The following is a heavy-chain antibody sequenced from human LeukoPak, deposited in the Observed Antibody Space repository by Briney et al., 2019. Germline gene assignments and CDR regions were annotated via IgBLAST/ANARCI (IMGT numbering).Heavy chain of an antibody. CDR1: GDTFSSYA. Sequence: GASVKISCKASGDTFSSYAISWVRQAPGQGLEWMGGIIPIFGTANYAQKFQGRVTITTDDSTSTAYMELSSLRSEDTAVYYCARSGIAAAGYYYYYYMDVWGKGTTVTVSS. J-gene: IGHJ6*03. V-gene: IGHV1-69*05. D-gene: IGHD6-13*01. CDR2: IIPIFGTA. CDR3: ARSGIAAAGYYYYYYMDV.